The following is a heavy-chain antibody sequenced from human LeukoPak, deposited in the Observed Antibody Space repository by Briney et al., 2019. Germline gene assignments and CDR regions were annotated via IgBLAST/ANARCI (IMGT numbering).Heavy chain of an antibody. Sequence: GASVKVSCKASGYTFTSYGIGWVRQAPGQGLEWMGWISAYNGNTNYAQKLQGRVTMTSDTSTSTAYMELRSLRSDDTAVYYCARADSGSYFDAFDIWGQGTMVTVSS. D-gene: IGHD1-26*01. J-gene: IGHJ3*02. CDR3: ARADSGSYFDAFDI. V-gene: IGHV1-18*01. CDR2: ISAYNGNT. CDR1: GYTFTSYG.